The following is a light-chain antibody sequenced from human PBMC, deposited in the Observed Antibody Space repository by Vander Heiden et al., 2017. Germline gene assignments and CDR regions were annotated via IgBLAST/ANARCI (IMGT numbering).Light chain of an antibody. CDR2: DAS. V-gene: IGKV3-15*01. J-gene: IGKJ4*01. CDR3: QQYHKWTPVT. CDR1: QSVSNH. Sequence: EIVITQPPFTLSVSPGERASLSCTASQSVSNHLAWYQQKPGQAPRRVIDDASTRATGIPGRLSGSGSGREFTLTISGRQSEDVAVYFCQQYHKWTPVTFGGGTKVEIK.